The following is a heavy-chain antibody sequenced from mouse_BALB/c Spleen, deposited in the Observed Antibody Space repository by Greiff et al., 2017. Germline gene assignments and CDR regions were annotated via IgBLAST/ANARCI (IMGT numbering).Heavy chain of an antibody. V-gene: IGHV1-14*01. J-gene: IGHJ1*01. CDR2: INPYNDGT. Sequence: VQLKQSGPELVKPGASVKMSCKASGYTFTSYVMHWVKQKPGQGLEWIGYINPYNDGTKYNEKFKGKATLTSDKSSSTAYMELSSLTSEDSAVYYCAREGDYGSRRWYFDVWGAGTTVTVSS. CDR1: GYTFTSYV. CDR3: AREGDYGSRRWYFDV. D-gene: IGHD1-1*01.